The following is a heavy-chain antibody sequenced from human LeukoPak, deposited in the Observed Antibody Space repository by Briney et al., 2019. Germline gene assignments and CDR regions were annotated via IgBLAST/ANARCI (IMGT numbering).Heavy chain of an antibody. D-gene: IGHD6-13*01. Sequence: SETLSLTCTVSGYSIISGYYWGWLRPPPGKELEWIGSIYHRGSTYYNPSLKSRVTISVDTSKNQFSLKLSSVTAADTAVYYCANPATGSSSSWYGAFDIWGQGTMVTVSS. V-gene: IGHV4-38-2*02. J-gene: IGHJ3*02. CDR2: IYHRGST. CDR3: ANPATGSSSSWYGAFDI. CDR1: GYSIISGYY.